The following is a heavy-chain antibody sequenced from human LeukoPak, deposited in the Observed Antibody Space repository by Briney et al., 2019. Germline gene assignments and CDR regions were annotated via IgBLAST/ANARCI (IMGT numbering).Heavy chain of an antibody. Sequence: GGSLRLSCAASGFTFSSYCMRWVRQAPGKGLEWVANINEDGSKKYYVDSVKGRLTISRDNAENSRYLQMDSLRGEDTAVYYCTRDVASSTYHFDSSGLLDYWGQGTLVTVSS. CDR3: TRDVASSTYHFDSSGLLDY. D-gene: IGHD3-22*01. V-gene: IGHV3-7*01. J-gene: IGHJ4*02. CDR1: GFTFSSYC. CDR2: INEDGSKK.